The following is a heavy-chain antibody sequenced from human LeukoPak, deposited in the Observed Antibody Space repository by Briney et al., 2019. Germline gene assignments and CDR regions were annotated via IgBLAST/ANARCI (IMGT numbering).Heavy chain of an antibody. J-gene: IGHJ4*02. Sequence: PGGSLRLSCAASGFTFSSEWMSWVRQAPGKGLEWVANIKKDGSEKYYVDSVKGRFTISRDNAKNSLYLQMNSLRAEDTAVYYCAREVEHSGSAFDYWGQGTLVTVSS. CDR1: GFTFSSEW. D-gene: IGHD1-26*01. CDR2: IKKDGSEK. V-gene: IGHV3-7*01. CDR3: AREVEHSGSAFDY.